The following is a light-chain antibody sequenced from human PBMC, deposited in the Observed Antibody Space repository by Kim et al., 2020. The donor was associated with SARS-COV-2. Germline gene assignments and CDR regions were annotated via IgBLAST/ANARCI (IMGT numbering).Light chain of an antibody. CDR2: GAS. Sequence: EIVLTQSPGTLSLSPGERATLSCRASQGVSGGYLAWYQQKPGQAPRLLIYGASRRATGVPDRITGSGSGTDFTLTISRLEPEDFAVYYCHLTATFGKGTKVDIK. V-gene: IGKV3-20*01. J-gene: IGKJ1*01. CDR3: HLTAT. CDR1: QGVSGGY.